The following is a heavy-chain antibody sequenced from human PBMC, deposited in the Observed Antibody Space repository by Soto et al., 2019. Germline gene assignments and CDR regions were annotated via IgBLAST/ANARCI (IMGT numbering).Heavy chain of an antibody. CDR2: INAGNGNT. CDR1: GCTFTRYA. D-gene: IGHD3-22*01. Sequence: AAVEVSCKACGCTFTRYAMHWVRQAPGQRLEWMGWINAGNGNTKYSQKFQGRVTITRDTSASTAYMELSSLRSEDTAVYYCARDGLNYYDSSGYYYRYWGQGTLVTVSS. J-gene: IGHJ4*02. V-gene: IGHV1-3*01. CDR3: ARDGLNYYDSSGYYYRY.